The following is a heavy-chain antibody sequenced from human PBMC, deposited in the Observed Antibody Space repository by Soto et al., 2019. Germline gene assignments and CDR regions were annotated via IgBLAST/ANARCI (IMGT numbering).Heavy chain of an antibody. CDR2: ISYDGSNK. CDR1: GFTFSSYA. J-gene: IGHJ5*02. Sequence: QVQLVESGGGVVQPGRSLRLSCAASGFTFSSYAMHWVRQAPGKGLEWVAVISYDGSNKYYADSVKGRFTISRDNXQNTLYLQMNSLRAEDTAVYYCARASGDSSGWYNHWGQGTLVTVSS. V-gene: IGHV3-30-3*01. CDR3: ARASGDSSGWYNH. D-gene: IGHD6-19*01.